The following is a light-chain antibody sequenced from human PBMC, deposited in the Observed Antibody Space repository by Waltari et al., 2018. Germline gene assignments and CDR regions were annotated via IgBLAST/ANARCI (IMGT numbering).Light chain of an antibody. CDR3: QQRSNWPPWT. CDR1: QSVSSY. CDR2: DAA. Sequence: EIVSTPSPSTLTLSPGERATLFCRASQSVSSYLAWYQQNPGQAPRLLIYDAANRATGIPARFSGSGSGTDFTLTISSLEPEDFAVYYGQQRSNWPPWTFGQGTKVEIK. V-gene: IGKV3-11*01. J-gene: IGKJ1*01.